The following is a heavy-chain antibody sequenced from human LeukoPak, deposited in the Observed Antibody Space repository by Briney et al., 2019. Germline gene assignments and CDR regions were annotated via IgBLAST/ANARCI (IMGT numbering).Heavy chain of an antibody. CDR2: TYYRSRWSS. D-gene: IGHD4-11*01. V-gene: IGHV6-1*01. CDR1: GDSVSRSDAT. Sequence: SQTLSLTCAISGDSVSRSDATWNWIRQSPSGGLEWLGRTYYRSRWSSDYAPSVRSRITINSDTAKNQFSLQLNSVTPEDTAVYYCARASYRAFYIWGQGTMVTVPS. J-gene: IGHJ3*02. CDR3: ARASYRAFYI.